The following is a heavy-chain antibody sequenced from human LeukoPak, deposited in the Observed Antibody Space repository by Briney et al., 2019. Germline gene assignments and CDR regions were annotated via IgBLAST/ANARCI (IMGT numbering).Heavy chain of an antibody. CDR3: ARLRSLDMAGKRGDYYYYYMDV. V-gene: IGHV3-23*01. CDR1: GFTFSSYA. D-gene: IGHD5-24*01. CDR2: ISGSGGST. Sequence: GGSLRLSCAASGFTFSSYAMSWVRQAPGKGLEWVSAISGSGGSTYYADSVKGRFTISRDNSKNTLYLQMNSLRAEDTAVYYCARLRSLDMAGKRGDYYYYYMDVWGKGTTVTVSS. J-gene: IGHJ6*03.